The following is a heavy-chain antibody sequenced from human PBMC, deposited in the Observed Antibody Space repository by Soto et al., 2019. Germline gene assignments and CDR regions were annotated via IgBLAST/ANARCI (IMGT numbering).Heavy chain of an antibody. V-gene: IGHV3-23*01. J-gene: IGHJ3*02. D-gene: IGHD3-3*01. Sequence: GGSLRLSCAASGFTFSSYAMSWVRQAPGKGLEWVSAISGSGGSTYYADSVKGRFTISRDNSKNTLYLQMNSLRAEDTAVYYCAKHFVLLEWYHPVAYDAFDIWGQGTMVTVSS. CDR3: AKHFVLLEWYHPVAYDAFDI. CDR2: ISGSGGST. CDR1: GFTFSSYA.